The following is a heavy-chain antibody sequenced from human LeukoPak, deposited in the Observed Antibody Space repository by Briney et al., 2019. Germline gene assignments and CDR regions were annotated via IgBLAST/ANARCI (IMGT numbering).Heavy chain of an antibody. CDR3: ARSDYFDS. Sequence: GGSLRLSCVASGFTLSGYWVHWVRQAPGKGLVWVSRIKSDGSSTRYADSVKGRFTISRDNAKNTLYLQMDSLRVEDTAVYYCARSDYFDSWGQGTLVTVSS. CDR1: GFTLSGYW. V-gene: IGHV3-74*01. CDR2: IKSDGSST. J-gene: IGHJ4*02.